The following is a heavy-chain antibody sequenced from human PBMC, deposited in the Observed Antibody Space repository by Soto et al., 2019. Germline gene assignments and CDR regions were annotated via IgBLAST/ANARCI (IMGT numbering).Heavy chain of an antibody. CDR3: ARDNSDSGGYYYFDY. D-gene: IGHD3-22*01. CDR2: IWFDGSNK. V-gene: IGHV3-33*01. Sequence: GGSLRLSCAASGFSFSTYGMHWVRQAPGKGLECVAVIWFDGSNKQYADSVKGRFTISRDNSKNTLYLQMNSLIVEDTAVYYCARDNSDSGGYYYFDYWGQGTLVTVSS. CDR1: GFSFSTYG. J-gene: IGHJ4*02.